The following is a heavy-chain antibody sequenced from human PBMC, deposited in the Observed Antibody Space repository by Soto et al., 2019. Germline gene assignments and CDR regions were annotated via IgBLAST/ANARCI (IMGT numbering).Heavy chain of an antibody. J-gene: IGHJ4*02. CDR1: GGSISSYY. CDR2: IYYSGST. D-gene: IGHD1-26*01. Sequence: QVQLQESGPGLVKPSETLSLTCTVSGGSISSYYWSWIRQPPGKGLEWIGYIYYSGSTNYNPSLKSRVTMSVDTSKSQFSLRLRSMTAADTAVYYCARGRPWELYDYGGQGARVTVSS. CDR3: ARGRPWELYDY. V-gene: IGHV4-59*01.